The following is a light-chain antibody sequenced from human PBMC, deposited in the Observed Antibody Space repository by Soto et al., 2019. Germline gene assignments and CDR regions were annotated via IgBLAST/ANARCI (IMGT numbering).Light chain of an antibody. V-gene: IGLV2-23*02. CDR2: EVS. J-gene: IGLJ1*01. CDR3: CSYAGSYV. CDR1: SSDVGSYNL. Sequence: QSVLTQPASVSGSPGQSITISCTGTSSDVGSYNLVSWYQQHPGKAPKVMIYEVSKRPSGVSNRFSGSKSGNAASLTISGLQAEDEADYYCCSYAGSYVFGNGTKVTVL.